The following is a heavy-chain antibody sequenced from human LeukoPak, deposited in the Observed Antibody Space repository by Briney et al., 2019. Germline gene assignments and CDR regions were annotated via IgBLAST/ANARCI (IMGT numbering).Heavy chain of an antibody. CDR2: INPNSGGT. D-gene: IGHD3-9*01. CDR1: GYTFTGYY. J-gene: IGHJ6*02. V-gene: IGHV1-2*04. CDR3: ARDHKRYFDWRYPPFLGMDV. Sequence: GASVKVSCTASGYTFTGYYMHWVRQAPGQGLEWMGWINPNSGGTNYAQKFQGWVTMTRDTSISTAHMELSRLRSDDTAVYYCARDHKRYFDWRYPPFLGMDVWGQGTTVTVSS.